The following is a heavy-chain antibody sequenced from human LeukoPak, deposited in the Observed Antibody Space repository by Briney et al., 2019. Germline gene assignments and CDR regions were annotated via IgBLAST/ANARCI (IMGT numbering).Heavy chain of an antibody. J-gene: IGHJ4*02. Sequence: ASVKVSCKAPGYTFTSYAMHWVRQAPGQRLEWMGWINAGNGNTKYSQKFQGRVTITRDTSASTAYMELSSLRSEDTAVYYCARVAGQQLVFYDYWGQGTLVTVSS. CDR2: INAGNGNT. V-gene: IGHV1-3*01. CDR1: GYTFTSYA. D-gene: IGHD6-13*01. CDR3: ARVAGQQLVFYDY.